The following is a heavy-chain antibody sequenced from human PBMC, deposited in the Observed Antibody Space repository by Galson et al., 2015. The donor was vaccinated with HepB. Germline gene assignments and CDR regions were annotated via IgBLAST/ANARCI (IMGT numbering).Heavy chain of an antibody. V-gene: IGHV4-34*01. D-gene: IGHD1-26*01. CDR3: ARSRSGMYRLIYFDS. J-gene: IGHJ4*02. CDR2: VNHGGTT. Sequence: ETLSLTCSVYGGSFTGYYWSWLRQSPGKGLQWLGEVNHGGTTKYNPSLQSRITVSLDTPKNLFPLTLTSVPAADTALYYCARSRSGMYRLIYFDSWGQGTLVTVSS. CDR1: GGSFTGYY.